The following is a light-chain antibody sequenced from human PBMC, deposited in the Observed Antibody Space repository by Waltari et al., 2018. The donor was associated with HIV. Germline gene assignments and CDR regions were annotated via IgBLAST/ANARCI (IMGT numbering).Light chain of an antibody. CDR2: SVS. Sequence: QSALTQPASVSGSPGQSITISCTGTSSDAGGYNYVSRYQQHPGKAPKLMIYSVSNRPSGVSNRFSGSKSGNTASLTISGLQAEDEADYYCSSYTSSSTLWVFGGGTKLTVL. CDR1: SSDAGGYNY. CDR3: SSYTSSSTLWV. J-gene: IGLJ3*02. V-gene: IGLV2-14*03.